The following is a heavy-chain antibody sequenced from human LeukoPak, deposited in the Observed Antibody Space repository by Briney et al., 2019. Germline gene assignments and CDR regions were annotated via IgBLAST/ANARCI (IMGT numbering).Heavy chain of an antibody. J-gene: IGHJ4*02. CDR2: IYYSGST. Sequence: SETLSLTCTVSGGSISSSSYYWGWIRQPPGKGLEWIGSIYYSGSTYYNPSLKSRVTISVDTSKNQFSLKLSSVTAADTAVYYCARAMITMVRGVIIIYYFDYWGQGTLVTVTS. D-gene: IGHD3-10*01. CDR1: GGSISSSSYY. CDR3: ARAMITMVRGVIIIYYFDY. V-gene: IGHV4-39*07.